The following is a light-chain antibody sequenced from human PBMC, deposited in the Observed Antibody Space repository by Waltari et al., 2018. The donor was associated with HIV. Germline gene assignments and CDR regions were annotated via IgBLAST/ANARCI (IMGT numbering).Light chain of an antibody. V-gene: IGLV2-23*02. CDR3: CSYAGSSTL. CDR1: SRDVGSYNL. Sequence: QSALTQPASVSGSPGQSITISCTGTSRDVGSYNLFPWYQQHPGKAPKLMIYEVSKRPSGVSNRFSGSKSGNTASLTISGLQAEDEADYYCCSYAGSSTLFGGGTKLTVL. J-gene: IGLJ2*01. CDR2: EVS.